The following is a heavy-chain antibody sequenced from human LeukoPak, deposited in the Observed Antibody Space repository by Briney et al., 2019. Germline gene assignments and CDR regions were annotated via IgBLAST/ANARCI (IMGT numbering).Heavy chain of an antibody. CDR2: IYYSGST. J-gene: IGHJ4*02. CDR3: ARYDSSSLDY. D-gene: IGHD6-13*01. V-gene: IGHV4-59*08. Sequence: SETLSLTCTVSGGSISSYYWSWIRQPPGKGLEWIGYIYYSGSTNYNPSLKSRVTISVDTSKNRFSLKLSSVTAADTAVYYCARYDSSSLDYWGQGTLVTVSS. CDR1: GGSISSYY.